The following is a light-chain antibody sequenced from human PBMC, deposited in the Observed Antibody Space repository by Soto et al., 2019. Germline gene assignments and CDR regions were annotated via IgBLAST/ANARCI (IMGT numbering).Light chain of an antibody. CDR2: DAS. V-gene: IGKV3-11*01. J-gene: IGKJ4*01. CDR3: QQRTNWPPLT. CDR1: QSVSTY. Sequence: EVVLTQSPDTLSLSPGERATLSCRASQSVSTYVAWYQQKPGQAPRLLIYDASNRATGIPARFSGSGFGTDFTLTISSLEPEDCAVYYCQQRTNWPPLTFGGGTKVEIK.